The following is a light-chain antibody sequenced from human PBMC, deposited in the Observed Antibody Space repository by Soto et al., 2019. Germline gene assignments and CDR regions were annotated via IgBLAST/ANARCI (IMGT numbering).Light chain of an antibody. Sequence: SVLTQPASASGTPGQRVTIPCYGSSSNIGSNTVNWYQQLPGTAPKLLIYNNDRRPSGVPDRFSGSKSGTSASLAISGLQSEDEADYYCAAWDDSRNKVFGSGTKVTVL. J-gene: IGLJ1*01. CDR1: SSNIGSNT. V-gene: IGLV1-44*01. CDR2: NND. CDR3: AAWDDSRNKV.